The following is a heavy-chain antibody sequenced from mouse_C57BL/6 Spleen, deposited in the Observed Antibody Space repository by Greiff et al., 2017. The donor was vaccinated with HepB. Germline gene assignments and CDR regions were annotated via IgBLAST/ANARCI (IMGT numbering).Heavy chain of an antibody. Sequence: VQLQQSGAELVMPGASVKLSCKASGYTFTSYWMHWVKQRPGQGLEWIGEIDPSDSYTNYNQKFKGKSTLTVDKSSSTAYMQLSSLTSEDSAVYYCARGGSVTTYWYFDVWGTGTTVTVSS. CDR1: GYTFTSYW. CDR3: ARGGSVTTYWYFDV. D-gene: IGHD2-2*01. V-gene: IGHV1-69*01. J-gene: IGHJ1*03. CDR2: IDPSDSYT.